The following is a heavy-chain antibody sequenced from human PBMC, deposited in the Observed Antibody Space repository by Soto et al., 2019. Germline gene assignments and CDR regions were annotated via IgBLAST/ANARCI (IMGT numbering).Heavy chain of an antibody. CDR1: GDTFSSYA. D-gene: IGHD6-19*01. CDR2: IIPIFGTA. V-gene: IGHV1-69*06. Sequence: SVKVSCKASGDTFSSYAISWVRQAPGQGLEWMGGIIPIFGTANYAQKFQGRVTITADKSTSTAYMELSSLRSEDTAVYYCASSETQYSSGYYYFDYWGQGTLVTVSS. J-gene: IGHJ4*02. CDR3: ASSETQYSSGYYYFDY.